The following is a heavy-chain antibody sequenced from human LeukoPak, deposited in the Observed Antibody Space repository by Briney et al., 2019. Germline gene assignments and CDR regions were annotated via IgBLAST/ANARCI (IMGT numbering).Heavy chain of an antibody. CDR1: GFTFNNAW. V-gene: IGHV3-15*01. CDR3: ATAGGESDSLGMDV. CDR2: FKSKTDGGTT. Sequence: TTGGSLRLSCAASGFTFNNAWMNWVRQAPGKGLEWVGRFKSKTDGGTTDCDARVKRRFTMSRDDSKTTLYLQMNSLKTEDTAVYYCATAGGESDSLGMDVWGQGTTVTVSS. J-gene: IGHJ6*02. D-gene: IGHD1-26*01.